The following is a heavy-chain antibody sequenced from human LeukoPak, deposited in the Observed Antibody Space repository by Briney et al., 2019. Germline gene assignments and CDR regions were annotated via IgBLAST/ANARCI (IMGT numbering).Heavy chain of an antibody. CDR1: GFIFRNYW. Sequence: GGSLRLSCAASGFIFRNYWMHWVRQAPGKGLVWVARINPNGITTTYTDSVKGRFTISRDNAKNTLYLQMNSLRAEDTAVYYCARDFAGDRDYWGQGTLVTVSS. J-gene: IGHJ4*02. V-gene: IGHV3-74*01. CDR3: ARDFAGDRDY. D-gene: IGHD4-17*01. CDR2: INPNGITT.